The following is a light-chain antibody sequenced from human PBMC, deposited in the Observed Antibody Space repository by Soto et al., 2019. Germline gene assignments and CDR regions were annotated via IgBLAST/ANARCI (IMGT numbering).Light chain of an antibody. Sequence: QSVLTQPASVSGSPGQSITISCTGTSSDVVNDLLVSWYQQQPGKAPKLMIYEGTKRPAGVSNRFSGSKSGNTASLTISGLQAEDEADYYCCSYAGTSRAFGGGTQLTVL. J-gene: IGLJ7*01. CDR2: EGT. CDR3: CSYAGTSRA. V-gene: IGLV2-23*01. CDR1: SSDVVNDLL.